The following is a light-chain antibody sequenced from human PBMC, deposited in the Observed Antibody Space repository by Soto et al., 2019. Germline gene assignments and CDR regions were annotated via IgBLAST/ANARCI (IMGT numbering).Light chain of an antibody. CDR3: QQYDNRLFT. Sequence: DIQMTQSPSSLSASVGDRVTITCQASQAISNYLNWYQQKPGKAPKLLIYDASNLETGVPSRFSGSGSGTDFSFTISSLQLEDIATYYCQQYDNRLFTFGPGTKVDIK. V-gene: IGKV1-33*01. CDR1: QAISNY. J-gene: IGKJ3*01. CDR2: DAS.